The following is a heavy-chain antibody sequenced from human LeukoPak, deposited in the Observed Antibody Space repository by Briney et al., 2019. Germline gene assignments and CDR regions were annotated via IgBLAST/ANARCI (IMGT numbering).Heavy chain of an antibody. CDR1: GFTFGSHS. D-gene: IGHD2-2*01. Sequence: GGSLRLSCAASGFTFGSHSMNWVRQAPGKGLEWVSYISSGSSTIYYADSVKGRFTISRDNAKNSLYLQMNSLRAEDTAVYYCARGGYCSRTTCYPYDNWFDPWGQGTLVTVSS. CDR2: ISSGSSTI. V-gene: IGHV3-48*01. CDR3: ARGGYCSRTTCYPYDNWFDP. J-gene: IGHJ5*02.